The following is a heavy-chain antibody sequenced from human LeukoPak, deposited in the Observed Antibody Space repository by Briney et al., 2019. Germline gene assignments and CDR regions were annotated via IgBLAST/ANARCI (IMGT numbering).Heavy chain of an antibody. V-gene: IGHV1-69*02. J-gene: IGHJ6*03. CDR3: ARVVTAAPDAYYYYYMDV. CDR2: IIPILGIA. CDR1: GGTFSSYT. Sequence: SVKVSCKASGGTFSSYTISWVRQAPGQGLEWMGRIIPILGIANYAQKFQGRVTITADKSTSTAYMELSSLRSEDTAVYYCARVVTAAPDAYYYYYMDVWGKGTTVTVSS. D-gene: IGHD2-2*01.